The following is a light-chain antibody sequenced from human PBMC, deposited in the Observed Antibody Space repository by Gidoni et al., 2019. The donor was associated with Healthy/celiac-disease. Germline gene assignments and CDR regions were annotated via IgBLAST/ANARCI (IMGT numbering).Light chain of an antibody. CDR1: QSVLYSSNNKNY. CDR3: QQYYSTPCT. V-gene: IGKV4-1*01. Sequence: DIVMTQSPDSLAVSLGERATINCKSSQSVLYSSNNKNYLAWYQQKPRQPPKLLIYWASTRESGVPDRFSGSGSGTDFTLTISSLQAEDVAVYYCQQYYSTPCTFXQXTKLEIK. CDR2: WAS. J-gene: IGKJ2*02.